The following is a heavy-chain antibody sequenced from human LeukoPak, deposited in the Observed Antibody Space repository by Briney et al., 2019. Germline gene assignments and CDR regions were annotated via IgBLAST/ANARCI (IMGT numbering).Heavy chain of an antibody. Sequence: GGSLRLSCAASGFTFSDYYMSWIRQAPGKGLELVANIKQDRSEKYYVDSVKGRFTISRDNAKNSLYLQMNSLRAEDTAVYYCAKLREFRFLGVVPKPPPYFDYGGQGTLVTVSS. CDR3: AKLREFRFLGVVPKPPPYFDY. D-gene: IGHD3-3*01. CDR2: IKQDRSEK. J-gene: IGHJ4*02. CDR1: GFTFSDYY. V-gene: IGHV3-7*01.